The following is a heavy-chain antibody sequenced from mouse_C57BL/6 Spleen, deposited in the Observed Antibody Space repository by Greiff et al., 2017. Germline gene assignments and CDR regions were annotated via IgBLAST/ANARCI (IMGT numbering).Heavy chain of an antibody. J-gene: IGHJ2*01. Sequence: EVKLVESGPGLVKPSQSLSLTCSVTGYSITSGYYWNWIRQFPGNKLEWMGYISYDGSNNYNPSLKNRISITRDTSKNQFFLKLNSVTTEDTATYYCARALYYFDYWGQGTTLTVSS. CDR1: GYSITSGYY. CDR2: ISYDGSN. CDR3: ARALYYFDY. V-gene: IGHV3-6*01.